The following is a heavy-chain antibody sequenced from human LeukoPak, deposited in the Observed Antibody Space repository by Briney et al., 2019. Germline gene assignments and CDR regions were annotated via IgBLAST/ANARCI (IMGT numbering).Heavy chain of an antibody. D-gene: IGHD2-2*01. J-gene: IGHJ4*02. CDR2: ISGSGGST. CDR1: GFTFGSYA. Sequence: PGGSLRLSCAATGFTFGSYAMSWVRQAPGKGLEWVSAISGSGGSTYYADSVKGRFTISRDNSKNTLCLQMNSLRAEDTALYYCAKDCTSTNCYVDYWGQGTLVTVSS. V-gene: IGHV3-23*01. CDR3: AKDCTSTNCYVDY.